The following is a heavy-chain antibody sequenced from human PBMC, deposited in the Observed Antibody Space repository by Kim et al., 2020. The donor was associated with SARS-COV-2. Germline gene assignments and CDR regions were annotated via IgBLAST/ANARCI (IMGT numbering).Heavy chain of an antibody. Sequence: GGSLRLSCAASGFTFSSYGMHWVRQAPGKGLEWVAVIAYDGSNKYYTDSVKGRFSISRDNSKNTLYLQMNSLRTEDMAVYYCAKGTSRYCSSTSCYGMGDYWGQGIQVTVSS. J-gene: IGHJ4*02. CDR2: IAYDGSNK. V-gene: IGHV3-30*18. CDR3: AKGTSRYCSSTSCYGMGDY. D-gene: IGHD2-2*01. CDR1: GFTFSSYG.